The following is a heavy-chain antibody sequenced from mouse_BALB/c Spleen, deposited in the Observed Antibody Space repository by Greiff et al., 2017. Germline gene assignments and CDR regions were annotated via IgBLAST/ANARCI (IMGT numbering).Heavy chain of an antibody. J-gene: IGHJ4*01. CDR2: ISSGGSST. Sequence: EVKLVESGGDLVKPGGSLKLSCAASGFTFSSYGMSWVRQTPDKRLEWVATISSGGSSTYYPDSVEGRFTISRDNAKNTLYLQMSSLKSEDAAMYDYSGLWRFLPYAMDYWGQGTSVTVSS. D-gene: IGHD6-1*01. CDR1: GFTFSSYG. CDR3: SGLWRFLPYAMDY. V-gene: IGHV5-6*01.